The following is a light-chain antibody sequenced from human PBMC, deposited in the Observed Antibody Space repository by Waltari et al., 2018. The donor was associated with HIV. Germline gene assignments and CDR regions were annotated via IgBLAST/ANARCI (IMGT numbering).Light chain of an antibody. V-gene: IGLV2-14*01. CDR2: EVS. Sequence: QSALTQPASVSGTPGQSITISCIGTSSDVGGYNYVSWYQHHPGKAPKLMIYEVSNRPSGVSNRFSCSKSGNTASLTISGLQAEDEADYYCSSYTSTKVLFGGGTKLTVL. J-gene: IGLJ2*01. CDR1: SSDVGGYNY. CDR3: SSYTSTKVL.